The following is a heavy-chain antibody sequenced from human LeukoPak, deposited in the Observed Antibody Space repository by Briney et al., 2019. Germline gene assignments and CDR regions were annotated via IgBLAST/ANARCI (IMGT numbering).Heavy chain of an antibody. V-gene: IGHV3-23*01. D-gene: IGHD2-15*01. CDR1: GFTFSSYG. CDR2: ISGSGGST. CDR3: VLAATRGSDY. Sequence: GGSLRLSCAASGFTFSSYGMSWVRQAPGKGLEWVSAISGSGGSTYYADSVKGRFTISRDNSKNTLYLQMNSLRAEDTAVYYCVLAATRGSDYWGQGTLVTVSS. J-gene: IGHJ4*02.